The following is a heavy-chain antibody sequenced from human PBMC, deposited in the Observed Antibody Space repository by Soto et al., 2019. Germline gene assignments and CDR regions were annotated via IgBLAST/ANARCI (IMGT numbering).Heavy chain of an antibody. Sequence: GGSLRLSCATSGFSFSSFARHWVRQAPGRGLEWLALTSYDGSDQYNAKSVKGRFTISRDNSKKTLYLHMNGLSAEDTAVHFCARDIYYDASGYFDYWGQGTQVTVSS. J-gene: IGHJ4*02. CDR3: ARDIYYDASGYFDY. D-gene: IGHD3-22*01. CDR1: GFSFSSFA. CDR2: TSYDGSDQ. V-gene: IGHV3-30*14.